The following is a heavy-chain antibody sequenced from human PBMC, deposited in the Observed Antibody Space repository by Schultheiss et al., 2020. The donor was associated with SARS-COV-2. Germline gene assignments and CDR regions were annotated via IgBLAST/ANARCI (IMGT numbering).Heavy chain of an antibody. Sequence: GESLKISCKASGYTFTSYAMHWVRQAPGQRLEWMGWISPYNGNTIYAQNLLGRVTMTTDTSTSTAYMELRSLTSDDTAVYYCARDTLCSGGSCYSPFFDYWGQGTLVTVSS. J-gene: IGHJ4*02. CDR1: GYTFTSYA. CDR2: ISPYNGNT. D-gene: IGHD2-15*01. V-gene: IGHV1-18*01. CDR3: ARDTLCSGGSCYSPFFDY.